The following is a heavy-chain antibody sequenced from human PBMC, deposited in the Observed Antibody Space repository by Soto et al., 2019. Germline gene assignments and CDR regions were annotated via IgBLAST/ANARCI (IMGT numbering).Heavy chain of an antibody. V-gene: IGHV3-21*04. Sequence: XGSLRLSCAASGVNFNSYNINWVRQAPGKRLEWLSSISSSGYIFSTDSVRGRFTISRDNAKNSVYLQINSLKASDTAMYYCASGGDASGHHAFDVWGLGPMVTVSS. D-gene: IGHD6-19*01. CDR1: GVNFNSYN. CDR2: ISSSGYI. CDR3: ASGGDASGHHAFDV. J-gene: IGHJ3*01.